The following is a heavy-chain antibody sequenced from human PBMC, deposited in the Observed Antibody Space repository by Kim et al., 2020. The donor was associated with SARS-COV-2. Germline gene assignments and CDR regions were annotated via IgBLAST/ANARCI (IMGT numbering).Heavy chain of an antibody. Sequence: GGSLRLSCTASGFTLSTYSLNWVRQAPGKGLEWVSYISTSSSTIYYAESVKGRFIISRDNAKNSLYLQMNSLRDEDTAVYFCARTRVEVAANYHGMDVWGQGTTVTVSS. CDR1: GFTLSTYS. CDR3: ARTRVEVAANYHGMDV. D-gene: IGHD6-19*01. J-gene: IGHJ6*02. V-gene: IGHV3-48*02. CDR2: ISTSSSTI.